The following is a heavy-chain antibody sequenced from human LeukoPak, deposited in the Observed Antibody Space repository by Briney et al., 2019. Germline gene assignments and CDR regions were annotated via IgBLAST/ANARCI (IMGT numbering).Heavy chain of an antibody. V-gene: IGHV1-8*01. CDR3: ARQGDYYDSSGYRADDAFDI. J-gene: IGHJ3*02. D-gene: IGHD3-22*01. CDR2: MNPNSGNT. CDR1: GYTFTSYD. Sequence: ASVKVSCKASGYTFTSYDINWVRQATGQGLEWMGWMNPNSGNTGYAQKFQGRVTMTRNTSISTAYMELSSLRSEDTAVYYCARQGDYYDSSGYRADDAFDIWGQGIMVTVSS.